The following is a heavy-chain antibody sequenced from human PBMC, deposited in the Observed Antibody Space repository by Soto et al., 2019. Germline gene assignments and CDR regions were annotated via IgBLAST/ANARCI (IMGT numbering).Heavy chain of an antibody. V-gene: IGHV5-51*01. J-gene: IGHJ6*02. CDR3: ARADIVVVPAFYYYGMDV. Sequence: GASLKISCKGSGYSFTSYWIGWVRQMPGKGLEWMGIIYPGDSDTRYSPSFQGQVTISADKSISTAYLQWSSLKASDTAMYYCARADIVVVPAFYYYGMDVWGQGTTVTVSS. CDR1: GYSFTSYW. D-gene: IGHD2-2*01. CDR2: IYPGDSDT.